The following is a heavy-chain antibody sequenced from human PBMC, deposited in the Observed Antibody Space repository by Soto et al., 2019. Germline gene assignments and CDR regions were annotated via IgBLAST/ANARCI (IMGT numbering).Heavy chain of an antibody. D-gene: IGHD3-16*01. J-gene: IGHJ2*01. CDR2: ISYDGKQT. V-gene: IGHV3-30*03. CDR1: GVTFKDYG. CDR3: ARDGWGSNWYFDL. Sequence: LRLSCGAPGVTFKDYGMHWVRQAPGKGLEWVAVISYDGKQTYYADSVKGRFTISKDKSKRTLFLQMNSLRVDDTAVYYCARDGWGSNWYFDLWGRGTLVTSPQ.